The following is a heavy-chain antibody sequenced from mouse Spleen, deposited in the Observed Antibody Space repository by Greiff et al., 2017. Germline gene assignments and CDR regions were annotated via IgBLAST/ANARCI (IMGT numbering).Heavy chain of an antibody. Sequence: VQLQQSGPGLVAPSQSLSITCTVSGFSLTSYGVDWVRQPPGKGLEWLGVIWGGGSTNYNSALMSRLSISKDNSKSQVFLKMNSLQTDDTAMYYCAKNLYDGYPYYYAMDYWGQGTSVTVSS. CDR3: AKNLYDGYPYYYAMDY. V-gene: IGHV2-9*01. CDR2: IWGGGST. J-gene: IGHJ4*01. CDR1: GFSLTSYG. D-gene: IGHD2-3*01.